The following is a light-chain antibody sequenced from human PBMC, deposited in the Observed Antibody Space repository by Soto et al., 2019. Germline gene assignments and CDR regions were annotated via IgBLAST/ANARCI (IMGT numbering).Light chain of an antibody. CDR3: TSYTITRPYV. Sequence: QSVLTLPASISGSPGQSITISCTGTSSDIGRYNFVSWYQHHPGKAPKLIIYEATKRPSGVSYRFSGSKSGNKASLTISGLQAEDEADCYCTSYTITRPYVLGTGTKVTVL. CDR1: SSDIGRYNF. V-gene: IGLV2-14*01. CDR2: EAT. J-gene: IGLJ1*01.